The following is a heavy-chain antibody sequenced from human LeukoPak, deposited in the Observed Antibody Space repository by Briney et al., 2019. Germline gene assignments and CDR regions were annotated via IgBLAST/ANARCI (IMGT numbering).Heavy chain of an antibody. CDR2: INPNSGGT. V-gene: IGHV1-2*02. CDR1: GYTFTGYY. Sequence: GASVKVSCKASGYTFTGYYMHWVRQAPGQGREWMGWINPNSGGTNYAQKFQGRVTMTRDTSISTAYMELSRLRSDDTAVYYCARGHYYDSSGYYYGYWGQGTLVTVSS. J-gene: IGHJ4*02. D-gene: IGHD3-22*01. CDR3: ARGHYYDSSGYYYGY.